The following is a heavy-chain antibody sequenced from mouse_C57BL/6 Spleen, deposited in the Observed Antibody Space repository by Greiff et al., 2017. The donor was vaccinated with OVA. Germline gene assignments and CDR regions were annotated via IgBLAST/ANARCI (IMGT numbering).Heavy chain of an antibody. D-gene: IGHD2-4*01. CDR2: IDPSDSYT. J-gene: IGHJ4*01. CDR1: GYTFTSYW. CDR3: ARTPYDYDGSYYAMDY. V-gene: IGHV1-69*01. Sequence: VQLQQPGAELVMPGASVKLSCKASGYTFTSYWMHWVKQRPGQGLEWIGEIDPSDSYTNYNQKFKGKSTLTVDKSSSTAYMQLSSLTSEDSAVYYCARTPYDYDGSYYAMDYWGQGTSVTVSS.